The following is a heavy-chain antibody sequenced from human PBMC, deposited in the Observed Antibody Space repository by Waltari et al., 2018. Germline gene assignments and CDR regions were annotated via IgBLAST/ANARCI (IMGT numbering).Heavy chain of an antibody. D-gene: IGHD3-22*01. J-gene: IGHJ3*02. V-gene: IGHV4-30-2*01. CDR1: GGSISSGGYY. Sequence: QVQLQESGPGLVKPSQTLSLTCTVSGGSISSGGYYWSWIRQPPGKGLEWIGYIYHSGSTYYNPSLKSRVTISVDRSKNQFSLKLSSVTAADTAVYYCARVYYDSSGYYPAFDIWGQGTMVTVSS. CDR2: IYHSGST. CDR3: ARVYYDSSGYYPAFDI.